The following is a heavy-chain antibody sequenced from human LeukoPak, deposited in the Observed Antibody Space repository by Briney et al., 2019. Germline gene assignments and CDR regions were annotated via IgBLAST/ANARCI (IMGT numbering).Heavy chain of an antibody. J-gene: IGHJ4*02. D-gene: IGHD5-18*01. CDR3: ARDQNRGYSYGYGGD. CDR2: IWYDGSNK. Sequence: MSLTLTCAASGFTFSSNDMHWVRQAPGKGLEWVAVIWYDGSNKYYADSVKGRFTISRDNSKNTLYLKMNSLRAEESAVYYCARDQNRGYSYGYGGDWGQGTLVTVSS. CDR1: GFTFSSND. V-gene: IGHV3-33*01.